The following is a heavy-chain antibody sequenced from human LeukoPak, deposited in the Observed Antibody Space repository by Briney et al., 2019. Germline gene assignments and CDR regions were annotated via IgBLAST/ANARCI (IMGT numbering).Heavy chain of an antibody. CDR1: GDSISGSRHY. D-gene: IGHD6-19*01. CDR3: ARQGFSSGWYYFDH. CDR2: IYHSGTT. Sequence: PSETLSLTCTVSGDSISGSRHYWAWIRQPPGEGLEWIASIYHSGTTYYNPSLKSRVTISLDTSKKQFSLKLSSVTAADTAVYYCARQGFSSGWYYFDHWGLGTLVTVSS. J-gene: IGHJ4*02. V-gene: IGHV4-39*01.